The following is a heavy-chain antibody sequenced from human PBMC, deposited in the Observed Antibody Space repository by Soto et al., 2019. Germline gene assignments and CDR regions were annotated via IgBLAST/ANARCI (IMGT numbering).Heavy chain of an antibody. D-gene: IGHD4-17*01. CDR3: ARETRDYADY. Sequence: SDTLSLTCTVSGGSISSYYWSWIRQPPGRGLEWIGYIYYSGSTNYNPSLKSRVTISVDTSKNQFSLKLSSVTAADTAVYYCARETRDYADYWGQGTLVTVSS. J-gene: IGHJ4*02. V-gene: IGHV4-59*01. CDR1: GGSISSYY. CDR2: IYYSGST.